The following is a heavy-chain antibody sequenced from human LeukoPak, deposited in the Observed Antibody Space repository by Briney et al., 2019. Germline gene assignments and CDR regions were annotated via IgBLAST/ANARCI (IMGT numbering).Heavy chain of an antibody. Sequence: ASVKVSCKASGYTFTSYYMHWVRQAPGQGLEWMGIINPSGGSTSYAQKFQGRVTMTRDMSTSTVYMELSSLRSEDTAVYYCARAYCGGDCYSGRTFDIWGQGTMVTVSS. D-gene: IGHD2-21*02. CDR2: INPSGGST. V-gene: IGHV1-46*01. CDR1: GYTFTSYY. CDR3: ARAYCGGDCYSGRTFDI. J-gene: IGHJ3*02.